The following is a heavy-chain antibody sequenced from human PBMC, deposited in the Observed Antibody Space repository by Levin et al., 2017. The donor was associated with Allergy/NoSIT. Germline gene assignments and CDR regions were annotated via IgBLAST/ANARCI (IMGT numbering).Heavy chain of an antibody. Sequence: GGSLRLSCKASGYSFINQWIGWVRQMPGKGLEWMGIIYPGDSDIRYSPSFQGQVTISADKSISTAYLHWSSLKASDTAMYYCASRQITVTAAFDYWGQGTLVTVSS. CDR2: IYPGDSDI. D-gene: IGHD2-21*02. V-gene: IGHV5-51*01. J-gene: IGHJ4*02. CDR3: ASRQITVTAAFDY. CDR1: GYSFINQW.